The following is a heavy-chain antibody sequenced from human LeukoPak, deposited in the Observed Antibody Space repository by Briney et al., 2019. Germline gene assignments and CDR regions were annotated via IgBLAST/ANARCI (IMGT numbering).Heavy chain of an antibody. CDR1: GGSISSGDYY. D-gene: IGHD5-24*01. CDR2: IYYSGST. V-gene: IGHV4-30-4*01. J-gene: IGHJ3*02. CDR3: AREEMATDDAFDI. Sequence: SETLSLTCTVSGGSISSGDYYWSWIRQPPGKGLEWIGYIYYSGSTYYNPSLKSRVTISVDTSKNQFSLKLSSVTAADTAVYYCAREEMATDDAFDIWGQGTMVTVSS.